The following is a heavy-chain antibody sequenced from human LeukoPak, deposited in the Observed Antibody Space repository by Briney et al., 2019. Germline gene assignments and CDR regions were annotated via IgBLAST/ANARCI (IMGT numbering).Heavy chain of an antibody. V-gene: IGHV3-53*01. CDR3: AKEGIAVAGSSRPFDY. CDR2: IYSGGST. J-gene: IGHJ4*02. CDR1: GFTVSSKY. D-gene: IGHD6-19*01. Sequence: GGSLRLSCAASGFTVSSKYMSWVRQAPGKGLEWVSVIYSGGSTYYADSVKGRFTISRDNSKNTLYLQMNSLRAEDTAVYYCAKEGIAVAGSSRPFDYWGQGTLVTVSS.